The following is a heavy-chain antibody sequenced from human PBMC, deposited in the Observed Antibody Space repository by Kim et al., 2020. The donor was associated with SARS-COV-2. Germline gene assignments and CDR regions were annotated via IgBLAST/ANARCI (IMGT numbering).Heavy chain of an antibody. CDR3: AAGVGAGPYYYYGMDV. Sequence: SVKVSCKASGFTFTSSAMQWVRQARGQRLEWIGWIVVGSGNTNYAQKFQERVTITRDMSTSTAYMELSSLRSEDTAVYYCAAGVGAGPYYYYGMDVWGQGTTVTVSS. J-gene: IGHJ6*02. CDR2: IVVGSGNT. CDR1: GFTFTSSA. V-gene: IGHV1-58*02. D-gene: IGHD1-26*01.